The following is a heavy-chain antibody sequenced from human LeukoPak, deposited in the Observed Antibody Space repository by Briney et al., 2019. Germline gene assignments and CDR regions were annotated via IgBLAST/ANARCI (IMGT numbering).Heavy chain of an antibody. J-gene: IGHJ3*02. Sequence: SVKVSCKASGGTFSSYAISWVRQAPGQGLEWMGGIIPIFGTANYAQKFQGRVTITTDESTSTAYMELSSLRSEDTAVYYCAKDRITGTTFEYPGAFDIWGQGTMVTVSS. CDR2: IIPIFGTA. V-gene: IGHV1-69*05. D-gene: IGHD1-7*01. CDR3: AKDRITGTTFEYPGAFDI. CDR1: GGTFSSYA.